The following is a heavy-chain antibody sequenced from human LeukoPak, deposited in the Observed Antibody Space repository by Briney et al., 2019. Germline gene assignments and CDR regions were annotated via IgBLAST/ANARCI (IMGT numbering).Heavy chain of an antibody. V-gene: IGHV4-59*11. CDR3: ARGYYDSSGYYPPLYYYGMDV. J-gene: IGHJ6*02. D-gene: IGHD3-22*01. CDR2: IYYSGST. CDR1: GGSISSHY. Sequence: SETLSLTCTVSGGSISSHYWSWIRQPPGKGLEWIGYIYYSGSTNYNPSLKSRVTISVDTSKNQFSLKLSSVTAADTAVYYCARGYYDSSGYYPPLYYYGMDVWGQGTTVTVSS.